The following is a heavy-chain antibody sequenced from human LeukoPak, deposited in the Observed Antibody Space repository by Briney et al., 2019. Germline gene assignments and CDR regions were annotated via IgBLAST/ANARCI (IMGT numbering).Heavy chain of an antibody. V-gene: IGHV4-59*08. D-gene: IGHD5-24*01. CDR3: ARHVTISGPYDASDI. Sequence: SETLSLTCTVSGDSISSYYWSWIRQPPGKGLEWIGYIYYSGGTDYNPSLKSRVTISVDTSKNQFSLKLRSVTAADTAVYYCARHVTISGPYDASDIWGQGTIVPVSP. J-gene: IGHJ3*02. CDR1: GDSISSYY. CDR2: IYYSGGT.